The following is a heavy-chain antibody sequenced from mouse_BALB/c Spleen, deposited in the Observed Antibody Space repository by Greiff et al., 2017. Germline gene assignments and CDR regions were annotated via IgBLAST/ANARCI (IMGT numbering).Heavy chain of an antibody. CDR1: GFNIKDTY. D-gene: IGHD1-1*01. CDR3: VVGITNYYAMDY. Sequence: VQLQQSGAELVKPGASVKLSCTASGFNIKDTYMHWVKQRPEQGLEWIGRIDPANGNTKYDPKFQGKATITADTSPNTAYLQLSSLTSEDTAVYNCVVGITNYYAMDYWGQGTSVTVSS. J-gene: IGHJ4*01. CDR2: IDPANGNT. V-gene: IGHV14-3*02.